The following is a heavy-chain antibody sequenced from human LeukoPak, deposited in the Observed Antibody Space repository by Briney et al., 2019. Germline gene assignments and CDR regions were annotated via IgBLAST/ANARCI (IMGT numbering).Heavy chain of an antibody. Sequence: GGSLRLSCAASGFTFSSYAMSWVRQAPGKGLEWVSAISGSGGSTHYVDSVKGRFIISRDNSKNSLYLQMNSLRAEDTAVYYCAKEFSSVTFFDYWGQGTLVTVSS. V-gene: IGHV3-23*01. CDR1: GFTFSSYA. J-gene: IGHJ4*02. D-gene: IGHD4-17*01. CDR2: ISGSGGST. CDR3: AKEFSSVTFFDY.